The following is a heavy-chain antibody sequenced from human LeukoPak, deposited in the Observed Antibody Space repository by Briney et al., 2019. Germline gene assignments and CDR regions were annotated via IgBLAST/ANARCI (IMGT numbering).Heavy chain of an antibody. J-gene: IGHJ5*02. CDR3: ARVPSVGRGANWFDP. Sequence: SETLSLTCTVSGGSNSSGSYYWSWIRQPAGKGLEWIGRIYTSGSTNYNPSLKSRVTISVDTSKNQFSLKLSSVTAADTAVYYCARVPSVGRGANWFDPWGQGTLVTVSS. CDR1: GGSNSSGSYY. V-gene: IGHV4-61*02. CDR2: IYTSGST. D-gene: IGHD3-10*01.